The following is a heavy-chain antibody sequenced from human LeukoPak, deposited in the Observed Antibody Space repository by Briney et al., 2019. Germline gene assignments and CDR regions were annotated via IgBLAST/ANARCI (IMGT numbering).Heavy chain of an antibody. CDR2: LNPHSGNT. J-gene: IGHJ4*02. V-gene: IGHV1-8*01. CDR1: GYTSTNYD. Sequence: ASVKVSCKASGYTSTNYDINWVRQATGQGLEWMGWLNPHSGNTGYAQKFQGRVTMTRNTSISTAYMELSSLRSDDTAVYYCARRIISDYWGQGTLVTVSS. CDR3: ARRIISDY. D-gene: IGHD3-10*01.